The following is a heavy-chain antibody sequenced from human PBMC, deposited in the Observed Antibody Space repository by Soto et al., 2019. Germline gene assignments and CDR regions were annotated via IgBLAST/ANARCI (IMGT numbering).Heavy chain of an antibody. D-gene: IGHD5-12*01. Sequence: QVQLVQSGAEVKKPGSSVKVSCKASGGTFSSNAISWVRQAPGQGLEWMGGIIPIFGTTNYAQQFQGRVTITADESTSTAYMELSSVRSEDTALYYGAREDCITPTCYDGLDPWGQGTLVTVSS. V-gene: IGHV1-69*12. CDR3: AREDCITPTCYDGLDP. CDR2: IIPIFGTT. CDR1: GGTFSSNA. J-gene: IGHJ5*02.